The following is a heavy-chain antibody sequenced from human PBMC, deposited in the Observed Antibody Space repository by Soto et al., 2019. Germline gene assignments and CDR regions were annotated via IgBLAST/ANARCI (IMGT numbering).Heavy chain of an antibody. CDR1: GYPVTAYY. CDR3: ARGGGVGVAGSAAFDM. V-gene: IGHV1-2*02. J-gene: IGHJ3*02. Sequence: QLHLVQSGAVVKKPGASVTVSCSASGYPVTAYYMHWVRQAPGRGLEWMGGINPATGAAKYTQTFQGRVTLTRDTSTSSVFMELSVLTSGDPAVFYFARGGGVGVAGSAAFDMWGQGTLVTVSS. D-gene: IGHD3-3*01. CDR2: INPATGAA.